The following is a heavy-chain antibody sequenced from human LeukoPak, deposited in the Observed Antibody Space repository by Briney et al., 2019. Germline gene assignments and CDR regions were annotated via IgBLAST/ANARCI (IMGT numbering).Heavy chain of an antibody. CDR2: IKQDGSDK. V-gene: IGHV3-7*01. D-gene: IGHD3-22*01. CDR1: GFTFTFYW. Sequence: GGSVRLSCAASGFTFTFYWMSWVRQAPGKGLVWVANIKQDGSDKYYVGSVKGRFTISRDNSKNSLYLQMNSLRAEDTAFYFCARHSNKYDFDSSGHYRSFDYWGQGTLVSVSS. CDR3: ARHSNKYDFDSSGHYRSFDY. J-gene: IGHJ4*02.